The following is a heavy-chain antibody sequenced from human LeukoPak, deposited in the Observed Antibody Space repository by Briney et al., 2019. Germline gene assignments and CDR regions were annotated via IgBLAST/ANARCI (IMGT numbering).Heavy chain of an antibody. CDR3: ARDREGYSGPNWFDP. V-gene: IGHV3-23*01. J-gene: IGHJ5*02. D-gene: IGHD6-13*01. CDR2: ISGSGGST. CDR1: VFTLSNYA. Sequence: GGSLRLSCAPSVFTLSNYAMNCVRQAPGKGREGGSAISGSGGSTYYADSVKGRFTISRDNSKNTLYLLMNSLRAADTAVYYCARDREGYSGPNWFDPWGQGTLVTVSS.